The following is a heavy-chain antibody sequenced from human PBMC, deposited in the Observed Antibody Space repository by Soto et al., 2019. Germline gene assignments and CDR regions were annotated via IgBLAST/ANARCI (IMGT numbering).Heavy chain of an antibody. Sequence: QVQLVQSGAEVQKPGASVKVSCKASVGTFSSYAISWVRQAPGQGLEWMGGIIPIYGTATYAQTFQGRVTITADAATSTAYMERSGLRSEDTAVYYCGRDGGREWALGYWGQGTLVTVSS. V-gene: IGHV1-69*01. CDR3: GRDGGREWALGY. J-gene: IGHJ4*02. D-gene: IGHD3-3*01. CDR1: VGTFSSYA. CDR2: IIPIYGTA.